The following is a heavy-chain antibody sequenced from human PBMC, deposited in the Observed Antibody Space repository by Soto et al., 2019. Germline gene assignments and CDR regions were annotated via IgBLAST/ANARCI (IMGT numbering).Heavy chain of an antibody. CDR2: IYYSGST. CDR3: ARTSLGYRSGGIDY. Sequence: QVQLQESGPGLVKPSQTLSLTCTVSGGSISSGDYYWSWIRQPPGKGLEWIGYIYYSGSTYYNPSLKRRITISVDTSKNQFSLKLSSVTAADTAVYYCARTSLGYRSGGIDYWGQGTLVTVSS. V-gene: IGHV4-30-4*01. CDR1: GGSISSGDYY. J-gene: IGHJ4*02. D-gene: IGHD6-19*01.